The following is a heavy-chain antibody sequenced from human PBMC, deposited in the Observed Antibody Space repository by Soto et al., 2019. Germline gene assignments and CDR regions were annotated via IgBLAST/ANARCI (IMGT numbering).Heavy chain of an antibody. CDR1: GYTFTGYY. D-gene: IGHD1-20*01. CDR2: INPNSGGT. J-gene: IGHJ6*02. V-gene: IGHV1-2*02. Sequence: QVQLVQSGAEVKKPGASVKVSCKASGYTFTGYYMHWVRQAPGQGLEWMGWINPNSGGTNYAQKFQGRVTMTRDTSISTAYMELSRLIYDDTAVYYCARVNNWNDGRPSPYYYYYGMDVWGQGTTVTVSS. CDR3: ARVNNWNDGRPSPYYYYYGMDV.